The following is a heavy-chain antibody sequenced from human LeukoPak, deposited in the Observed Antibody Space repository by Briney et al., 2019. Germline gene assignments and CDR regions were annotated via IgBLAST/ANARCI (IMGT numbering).Heavy chain of an antibody. CDR1: GFTFSTYW. Sequence: GGSLRLSCAASGFTFSTYWMHWVRQAPGKGLVWVSRIKSDGSTNYADSVKGRFTISRDNAKNTVSLQMNSLRPEDTGVYYCARAPSEIGGYYPEYFRHWGQGTLVTVSS. CDR3: ARAPSEIGGYYPEYFRH. D-gene: IGHD3-22*01. V-gene: IGHV3-74*01. CDR2: IKSDGST. J-gene: IGHJ1*01.